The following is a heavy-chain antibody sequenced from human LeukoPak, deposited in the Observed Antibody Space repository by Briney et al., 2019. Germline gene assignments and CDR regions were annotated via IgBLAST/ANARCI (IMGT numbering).Heavy chain of an antibody. D-gene: IGHD4-11*01. CDR2: ISSSGGTI. V-gene: IGHV3-48*03. CDR3: ARGVRH. Sequence: GGSLRLSCAASGFTFSSYEMNWVRQAPGKGLEWVSYISSSGGTIYYADSVKGRFSISRDNAKNSLGLQMNSLRAEDTAAYYCARGVRHWGQGTLVTVSS. CDR1: GFTFSSYE. J-gene: IGHJ4*02.